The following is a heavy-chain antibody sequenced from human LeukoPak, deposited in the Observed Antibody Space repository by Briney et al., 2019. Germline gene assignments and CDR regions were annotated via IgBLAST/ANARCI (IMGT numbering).Heavy chain of an antibody. D-gene: IGHD3-22*01. CDR2: TRNKANSYNT. CDR1: GFTFSDHY. J-gene: IGHJ5*02. Sequence: PGGSLRLSCAASGFTFSDHYMDWVRQAPGKGLEWVGRTRNKANSYNTEYAASGKGRFTISRDESKNSLYLQMNSLKTEDTAVYYCARGGTHYYDSSAYYSPWGQGTLVTVSS. CDR3: ARGGTHYYDSSAYYSP. V-gene: IGHV3-72*01.